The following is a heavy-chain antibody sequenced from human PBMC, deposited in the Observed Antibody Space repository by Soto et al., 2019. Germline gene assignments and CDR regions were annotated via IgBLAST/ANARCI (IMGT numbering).Heavy chain of an antibody. CDR1: GFSLSTSGVG. D-gene: IGHD2-21*02. CDR2: IYWDDDK. V-gene: IGHV2-5*02. CDR3: AHRQTYCGGDCYSGFDY. J-gene: IGHJ4*02. Sequence: QINLKESGPTLVKPTQTLTLTCTFSGFSLSTSGVGVGWIRQPPGKALEWLALIYWDDDKRYSPSLKSRLTITKDTSKNQVVLTMTNMDPVDTATYYCAHRQTYCGGDCYSGFDYWGQGTLVTVSS.